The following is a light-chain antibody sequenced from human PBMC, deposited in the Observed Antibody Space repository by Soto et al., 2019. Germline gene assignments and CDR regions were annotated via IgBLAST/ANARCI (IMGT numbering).Light chain of an antibody. CDR3: LQDYVYPWT. CDR2: EAS. V-gene: IGKV1-6*01. Sequence: AIQVTQSPSSLSASVGDRVTISCRASQGIGNDLGGYQQKPGKAPKLLIYEASTLQTGVASRFSGSGSGTDFTLTISSLPPEDFATYYCLQDYVYPWTFGQGTKVEVK. CDR1: QGIGND. J-gene: IGKJ1*01.